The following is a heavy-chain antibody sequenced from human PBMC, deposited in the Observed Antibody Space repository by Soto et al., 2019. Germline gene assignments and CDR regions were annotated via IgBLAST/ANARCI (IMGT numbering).Heavy chain of an antibody. CDR2: INPSGGST. CDR1: GYTFTSYY. D-gene: IGHD6-13*01. CDR3: ARDLWQSIAAAGLHYYYYMDV. Sequence: QVQLVQSGAEVKKPGASVKVSCKASGYTFTSYYMHWVRQAPGQGLEWMGIINPSGGSTSYAQKFQVRVTMTRDTSTSTVYMELSSLRSEDTAVYYCARDLWQSIAAAGLHYYYYMDVWGKGTTVTVSS. J-gene: IGHJ6*03. V-gene: IGHV1-46*03.